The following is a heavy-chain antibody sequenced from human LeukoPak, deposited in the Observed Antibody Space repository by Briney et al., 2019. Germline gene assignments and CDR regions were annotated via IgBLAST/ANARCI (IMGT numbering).Heavy chain of an antibody. J-gene: IGHJ5*02. V-gene: IGHV1-8*01. Sequence: ASVKVSCKASGYTLSTYDINWVRQVTGQGPEWMGWMNPNSGKTGYSQKFQGRINLTRNTSISTAYMEVSSLRPEDTALYYCVRAAQEGRDSMTGTHTGNWFDPWGQGTLVTVSS. CDR1: GYTLSTYD. D-gene: IGHD3-9*01. CDR3: VRAAQEGRDSMTGTHTGNWFDP. CDR2: MNPNSGKT.